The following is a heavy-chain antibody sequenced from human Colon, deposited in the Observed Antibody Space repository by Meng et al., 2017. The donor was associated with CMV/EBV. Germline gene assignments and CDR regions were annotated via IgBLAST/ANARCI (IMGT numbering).Heavy chain of an antibody. CDR3: AHRLNEYCGTTSCSNWFDS. D-gene: IGHD2-2*01. J-gene: IGHJ5*01. CDR1: GFSLNTSRVG. CDR2: IYWNDDK. V-gene: IGHV2-5*01. Sequence: SGPTLVKPTQTLTLTCTFSGFSLNTSRVGVGWIRQPPGKALEWLALIYWNDDKRYSPSLKSRLSITKGPSKNQVVLTMTNMDPVDTATYYCAHRLNEYCGTTSCSNWFDSWGQGTLVTVSS.